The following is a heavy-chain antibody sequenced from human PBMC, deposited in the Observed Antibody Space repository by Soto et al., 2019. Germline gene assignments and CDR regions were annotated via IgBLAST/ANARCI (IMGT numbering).Heavy chain of an antibody. V-gene: IGHV3-23*01. D-gene: IGHD3-16*02. CDR1: GFTFSSYA. Sequence: EVQLLESGGGLVQPGGSLRLSCAASGFTFSSYAMSWVRQAPGKGLEWVSAISGSGGSTYYADSVKGRFTISRDNSKNTLYLQMNSLRAEDTAVYYCAKVATGIRGSYRQIFDYWGQGTLVTVSS. J-gene: IGHJ4*02. CDR3: AKVATGIRGSYRQIFDY. CDR2: ISGSGGST.